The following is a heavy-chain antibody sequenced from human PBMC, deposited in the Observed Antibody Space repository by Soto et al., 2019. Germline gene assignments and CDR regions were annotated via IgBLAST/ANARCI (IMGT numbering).Heavy chain of an antibody. CDR2: IKQDGSEK. D-gene: IGHD3-10*01. Sequence: EVQLVESGGGLVQPGGSLRLSCAASGFTFSSYWMTWVRQAPGKGLEWVANIKQDGSEKYYVDSVKGRFTISRDNAKKSLYLQMNSLRAEDTAVYYCATGSVYNVIDDWGQGTLVTVSS. J-gene: IGHJ4*02. CDR3: ATGSVYNVIDD. CDR1: GFTFSSYW. V-gene: IGHV3-7*03.